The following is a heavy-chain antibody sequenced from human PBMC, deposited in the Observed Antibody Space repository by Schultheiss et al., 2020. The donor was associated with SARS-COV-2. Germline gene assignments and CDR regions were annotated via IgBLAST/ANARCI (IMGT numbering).Heavy chain of an antibody. Sequence: SETLSLTCTVSGGSISSSSYYWGWIRQPPGKGLEWIGSIYYSGSTYYNPSLKSRVTISVDTSKNQFSLKLSSVTAADTAVYYCARGNDYYMDVLGKGTTVTVSS. V-gene: IGHV4-39*01. CDR2: IYYSGST. CDR1: GGSISSSSYY. J-gene: IGHJ6*03. CDR3: ARGNDYYMDV. D-gene: IGHD4-23*01.